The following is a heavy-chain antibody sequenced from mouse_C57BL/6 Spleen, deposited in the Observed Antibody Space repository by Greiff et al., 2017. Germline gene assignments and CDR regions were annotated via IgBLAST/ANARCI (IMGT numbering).Heavy chain of an antibody. CDR3: ERSRREYYGSSYWFAY. CDR2: INPSSGYT. CDR1: GYTFTSYT. V-gene: IGHV1-4*01. J-gene: IGHJ3*01. Sequence: QVQLKESGAELARPGASVKMSCKASGYTFTSYTMHWVKQRPGQGLEWIGSINPSSGYTKYNQKFKDKATLTADKSSSTAYMQLSSLTSEDSAVYYCERSRREYYGSSYWFAYWGQGTLVTVSA. D-gene: IGHD1-1*01.